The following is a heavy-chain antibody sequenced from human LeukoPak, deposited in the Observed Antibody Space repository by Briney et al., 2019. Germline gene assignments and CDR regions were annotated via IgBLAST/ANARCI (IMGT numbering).Heavy chain of an antibody. Sequence: SETLSLTCTVSGGSISSGDYYWSWIRQPPGKGLEWIGYIYYSGSTNYNPSLKSRVTISVDTSKNQFSLKLSSVTAADTAVYYCARDGSGFDWLYPYYYYYGMDVWGQGTTVTVSS. V-gene: IGHV4-30-4*01. CDR2: IYYSGST. D-gene: IGHD3-9*01. CDR3: ARDGSGFDWLYPYYYYYGMDV. CDR1: GGSISSGDYY. J-gene: IGHJ6*02.